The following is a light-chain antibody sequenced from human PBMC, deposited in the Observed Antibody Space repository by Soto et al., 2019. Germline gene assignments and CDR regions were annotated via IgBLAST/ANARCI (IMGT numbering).Light chain of an antibody. Sequence: DIRMTQSPSSLSASVGDRVTITCRASQSMSNYLNWYQHKPGKAPKVLIYAASTLQSGVPSRFSGRGSGTDFTLTISSLQPEDFATYHCQQSYSTPYTFGQGTKLEIK. CDR2: AAS. V-gene: IGKV1-39*01. J-gene: IGKJ2*01. CDR1: QSMSNY. CDR3: QQSYSTPYT.